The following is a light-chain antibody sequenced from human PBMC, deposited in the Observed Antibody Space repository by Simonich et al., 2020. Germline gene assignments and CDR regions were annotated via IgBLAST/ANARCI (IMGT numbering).Light chain of an antibody. Sequence: DIVMTQSPDSLAVSLGERATINCKSSQSVLYSSNNKNYLAWYQQKPGQPPKLLIYWESTRETGDPDRFSSSESGTDFTLTNSSLQAEDVAVYYCQQYYSTPRTFGQGTKVEIK. CDR1: QSVLYSSNNKNY. CDR3: QQYYSTPRT. V-gene: IGKV4-1*01. J-gene: IGKJ1*01. CDR2: WES.